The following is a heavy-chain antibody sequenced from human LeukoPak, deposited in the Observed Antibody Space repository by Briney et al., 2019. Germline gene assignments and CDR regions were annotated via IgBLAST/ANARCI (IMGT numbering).Heavy chain of an antibody. CDR2: IYYSGST. J-gene: IGHJ3*02. V-gene: IGHV4-31*03. D-gene: IGHD3-10*01. CDR3: ALRAYGSGSSDAFDI. Sequence: SETLSLTGTVSGGSISSGGYYWSWIRQHPGKGLEWIGYIYYSGSTYYNPSLKSRVTISVDTSKNQFSLKLSSVTAADTAVYYCALRAYGSGSSDAFDIWGQGTMVTVSS. CDR1: GGSISSGGYY.